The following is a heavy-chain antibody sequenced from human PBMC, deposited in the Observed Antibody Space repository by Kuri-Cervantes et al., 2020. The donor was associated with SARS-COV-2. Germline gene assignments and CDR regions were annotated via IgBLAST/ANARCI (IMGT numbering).Heavy chain of an antibody. D-gene: IGHD3-9*01. CDR3: ARELALTGYVDY. CDR2: INHSGST. Sequence: SETLSLTCAVYGGSFSGYYWSWIRQPPGKGLEWIGEINHSGSTNYNPSLKSRVTVSVDTSKNQFSLKLSSVTAADTAVYYCARELALTGYVDYWGQGTLVTVSS. J-gene: IGHJ4*02. CDR1: GGSFSGYY. V-gene: IGHV4-34*01.